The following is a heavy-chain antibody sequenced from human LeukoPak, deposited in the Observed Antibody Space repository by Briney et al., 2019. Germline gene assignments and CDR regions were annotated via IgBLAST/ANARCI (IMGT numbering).Heavy chain of an antibody. Sequence: PSETLSLTCTVSGGSIGDYYWSWIREPPGKGLEWIGYLYYSRNTNYSPSLKSRVTISADTSKNQVYLKLRSVTAADTAVYYCARKAPGPYDYTFDYWGQGTLVTVPS. V-gene: IGHV4-59*01. CDR2: LYYSRNT. J-gene: IGHJ4*02. CDR3: ARKAPGPYDYTFDY. D-gene: IGHD4/OR15-4a*01. CDR1: GGSIGDYY.